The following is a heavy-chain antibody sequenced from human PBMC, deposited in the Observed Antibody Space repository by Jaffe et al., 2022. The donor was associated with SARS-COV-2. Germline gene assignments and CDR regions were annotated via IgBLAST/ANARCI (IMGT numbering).Heavy chain of an antibody. D-gene: IGHD1-26*01. CDR3: ARDSTYGGRLSGAFDI. J-gene: IGHJ3*02. CDR1: GFTFDDYA. Sequence: EVQLAESGGGLVQPGSSLRLSCAASGFTFDDYALHWVRQAPGRGLEWVSSINWNSDNKPYADSVKGRFTISRENAKRSMFLQMNSLRSEDTGVYYCARDSTYGGRLSGAFDIWGQGTMVTVSS. V-gene: IGHV3-9*01. CDR2: INWNSDNK.